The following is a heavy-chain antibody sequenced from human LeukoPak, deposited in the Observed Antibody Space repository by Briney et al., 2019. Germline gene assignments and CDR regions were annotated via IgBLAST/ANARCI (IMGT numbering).Heavy chain of an antibody. CDR1: GYSFTEHG. V-gene: IGHV1-18*01. CDR2: ISTHNGNT. CDR3: ARDGIGCYGSGNYYGYYYDGMDV. D-gene: IGHD3-10*01. J-gene: IGHJ6*02. Sequence: ASVKVSCKASGYSFTEHGIAWVRQAPGQGLEWMGWISTHNGNTNYTQKFQDRVTMTTDSSTNTAYMELRSLRSDDTAVYYCARDGIGCYGSGNYYGYYYDGMDVWGHGTMVTVSS.